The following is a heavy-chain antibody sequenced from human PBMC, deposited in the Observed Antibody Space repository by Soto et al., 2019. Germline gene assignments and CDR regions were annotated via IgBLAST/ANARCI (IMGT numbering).Heavy chain of an antibody. J-gene: IGHJ4*02. D-gene: IGHD2-8*01. Sequence: QVQLQESGPGLVKPSQTLSLTCTVSGGSISSGDYYWTWIRQHPGKGLEWIGYIYYSGSTYYNPSLKSRISISVDTSKDQFSLQLNSVTAADTAVYYCARSHLEMIYDFDYRGQGSLVTVSS. CDR2: IYYSGST. CDR1: GGSISSGDYY. V-gene: IGHV4-31*03. CDR3: ARSHLEMIYDFDY.